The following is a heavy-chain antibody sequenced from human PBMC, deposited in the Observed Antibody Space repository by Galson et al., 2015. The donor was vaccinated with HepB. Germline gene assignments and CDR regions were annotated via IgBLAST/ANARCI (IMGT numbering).Heavy chain of an antibody. D-gene: IGHD1-26*01. V-gene: IGHV1-18*04. J-gene: IGHJ3*02. CDR3: ARAYMALSGSYPEAFDI. CDR1: GYTFTSYG. Sequence: SVKVSCKASGYTFTSYGISWVRQAPGQGLEWMGWISAYNGNTNYAQKLQGRVTMTTDTSTSTAYMELRSLRSDDTAVYYCARAYMALSGSYPEAFDIWGQGTMVTVSS. CDR2: ISAYNGNT.